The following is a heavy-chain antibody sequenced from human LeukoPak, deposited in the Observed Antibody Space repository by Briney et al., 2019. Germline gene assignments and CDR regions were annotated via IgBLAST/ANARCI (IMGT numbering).Heavy chain of an antibody. V-gene: IGHV4-4*07. CDR3: ARDHWNYDSSGQNWFDP. Sequence: SETLSLTCTVSGGSISSYYWSWIRQPAGKGLEWIGRIYTSGSTNYNPSLKSRVTISVDTSKNQFSLKLSSVTAADTAVYYCARDHWNYDSSGQNWFDPWGQGTLVTVSS. J-gene: IGHJ5*02. CDR1: GGSISSYY. CDR2: IYTSGST. D-gene: IGHD3-22*01.